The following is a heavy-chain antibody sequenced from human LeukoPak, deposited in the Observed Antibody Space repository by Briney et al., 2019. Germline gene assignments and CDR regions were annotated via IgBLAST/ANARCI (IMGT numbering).Heavy chain of an antibody. CDR2: ISWNGRNT. CDR3: ARVQQYDKFDY. Sequence: GGSLRLSCAVSGFTFDDYDLNWVRQAPGKGLEWVSGISWNGRNTAYAESLKGRFTISRDNAKNSLYLQMNSLRAEDTAFYYCARVQQYDKFDYWGQGTLVTVSS. J-gene: IGHJ4*02. V-gene: IGHV3-20*04. CDR1: GFTFDDYD. D-gene: IGHD3-22*01.